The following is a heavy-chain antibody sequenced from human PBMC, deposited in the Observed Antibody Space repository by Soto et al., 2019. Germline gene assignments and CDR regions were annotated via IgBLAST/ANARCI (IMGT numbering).Heavy chain of an antibody. V-gene: IGHV3-43*01. CDR1: GFTFDDYT. Sequence: PGGSLRPPCAASGFTFDDYTMHWVRQAPGKGLEWVSIISWDGGRTYYADSVKVRLTIHRDNSKKSLYLQMNSMRTEETALYYCAKDNRGYYYYGMDXWGQGTTVTVS. CDR3: AKDNRGYYYYGMDX. CDR2: ISWDGGRT. J-gene: IGHJ6*02.